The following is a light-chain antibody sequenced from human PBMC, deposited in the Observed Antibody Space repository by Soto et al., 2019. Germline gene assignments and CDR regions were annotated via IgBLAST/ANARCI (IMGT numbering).Light chain of an antibody. CDR3: QQRSNWST. J-gene: IGKJ5*01. Sequence: EIVLTQSPATLSLSPGERATLSCRASQSVSSYLAWYQQKPGQAPRLLIYEASNRATGIPARFSGSGSGTDFTLTISSLEPEDSAVYYCQQRSNWSTFGQGTQLEIK. CDR1: QSVSSY. CDR2: EAS. V-gene: IGKV3-11*01.